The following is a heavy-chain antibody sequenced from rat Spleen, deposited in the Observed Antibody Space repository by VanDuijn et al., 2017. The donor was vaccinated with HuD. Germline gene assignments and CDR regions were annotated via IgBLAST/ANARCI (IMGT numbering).Heavy chain of an antibody. CDR1: GFSLTSYN. D-gene: IGHD1-1*01. Sequence: QVQLMESGPGLVQPSETLSLTCTVSGFSLTSYNVHWVRLPPGKGLEWMGVMWSGGSTDYNSALKSRLSISRDTSKNQVFLKMNSLQSEDRTIYYCARDRGYSGDYFDYWGQGVMVTVSS. CDR3: ARDRGYSGDYFDY. J-gene: IGHJ2*01. V-gene: IGHV2-45*01. CDR2: MWSGGST.